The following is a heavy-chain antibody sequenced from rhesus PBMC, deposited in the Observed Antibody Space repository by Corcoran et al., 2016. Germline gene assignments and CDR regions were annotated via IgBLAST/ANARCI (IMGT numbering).Heavy chain of an antibody. Sequence: QVQLQESGPGLVKPSETLSLTCAVSGYSISSGYYWSWIRPPPGKGLAWFGYITYSGITSYTPSLKSRVTISRDTSKNQFSLKLSSVTAADTSVYYCARGTLRYYFDYWGQGVLVTVSS. CDR3: ARGTLRYYFDY. CDR1: GYSISSGYY. J-gene: IGHJ4*01. CDR2: ITYSGIT. V-gene: IGHV4-122*02. D-gene: IGHD3-40*01.